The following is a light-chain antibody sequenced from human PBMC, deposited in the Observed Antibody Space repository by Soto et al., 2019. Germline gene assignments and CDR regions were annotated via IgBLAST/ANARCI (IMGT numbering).Light chain of an antibody. CDR1: SSNIGVNT. Sequence: QAVVTQPPSASGTPGQGVTISCSGSSSNIGVNTVNWYQQLPGTAPKLLIYGNSNRPSGVPDRFSGSKSGTSASLAITGLQAEDEADYYCQSYDSSLSGSVFGGGTKLTVL. CDR3: QSYDSSLSGSV. V-gene: IGLV1-40*01. J-gene: IGLJ3*02. CDR2: GNS.